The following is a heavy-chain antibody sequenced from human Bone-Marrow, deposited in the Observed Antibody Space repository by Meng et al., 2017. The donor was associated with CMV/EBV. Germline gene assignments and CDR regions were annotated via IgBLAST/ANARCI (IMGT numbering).Heavy chain of an antibody. Sequence: GSMRSSWAASGFTFSSYAINWVRQAPGKGLEWVSGISGSGGDTYFADSVKGRFSISRDNSKHTLYLQMNSLSAEYTAIYYCARTIPPAIFHYYYGLDVWGQGTTVTVSS. D-gene: IGHD2-2*02. CDR1: GFTFSSYA. V-gene: IGHV3-23*01. CDR2: ISGSGGDT. J-gene: IGHJ6*02. CDR3: ARTIPPAIFHYYYGLDV.